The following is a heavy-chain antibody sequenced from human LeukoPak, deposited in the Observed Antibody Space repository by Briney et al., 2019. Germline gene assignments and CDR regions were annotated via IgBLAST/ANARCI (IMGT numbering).Heavy chain of an antibody. D-gene: IGHD3-10*01. CDR2: IYYSGST. CDR3: ARLYGSGSYPSEDAFDI. CDR1: GGSISSGDYY. J-gene: IGHJ3*02. Sequence: SETLSLTCTVSGGSISSGDYYWSWIRQPPGKGLEWIGYIYYSGSTYYNPSLKSRVTISVDTSKNQFSLKLSSVTAADTAVYYCARLYGSGSYPSEDAFDIWGPGTMVTVSS. V-gene: IGHV4-30-4*01.